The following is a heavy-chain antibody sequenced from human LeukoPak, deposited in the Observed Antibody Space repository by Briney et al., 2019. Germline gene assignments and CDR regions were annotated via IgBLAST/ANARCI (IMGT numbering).Heavy chain of an antibody. CDR3: AKSGLNRFDY. Sequence: GGSLRLSCAASGFTFSSYAMHWVRQAPGKGLEWVAVISYDGSNKYYADSVKGRFTISRDNSKNTLYLQMNSLRAEDTAVYYCAKSGLNRFDYWGQGTLVTASS. CDR2: ISYDGSNK. V-gene: IGHV3-30*04. D-gene: IGHD2-15*01. CDR1: GFTFSSYA. J-gene: IGHJ4*02.